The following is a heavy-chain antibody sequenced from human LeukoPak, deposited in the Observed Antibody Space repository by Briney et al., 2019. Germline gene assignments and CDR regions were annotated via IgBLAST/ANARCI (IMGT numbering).Heavy chain of an antibody. CDR2: ISSSSSYI. CDR3: ARGEVVATDWFDP. CDR1: GFTFSSYS. Sequence: GDSLRLSCAASGFTFSSYSMNWVRQAPGKGLEWVSSISSSSSYIYYADSVKGRFTISRDNAKNSLYLQMNSLRAEDTAVYYCARGEVVATDWFDPWGQGTLVTVSS. V-gene: IGHV3-21*01. D-gene: IGHD2-15*01. J-gene: IGHJ5*02.